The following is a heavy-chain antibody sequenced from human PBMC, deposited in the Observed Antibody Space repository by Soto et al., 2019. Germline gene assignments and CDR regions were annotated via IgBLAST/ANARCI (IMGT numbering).Heavy chain of an antibody. D-gene: IGHD1-7*01. CDR1: GFTVSSNY. CDR2: IYSGGST. CDR3: ARVDWNYYFDY. Sequence: GGSMRLSCAASGFTVSSNYMSWVRQAPGKGLEWVSVIYSGGSTYYADSVKGRFTISRDNSKNTLYLQMNSLRAEDTAVYYCARVDWNYYFDYWGQGTLVTVSS. J-gene: IGHJ4*02. V-gene: IGHV3-53*01.